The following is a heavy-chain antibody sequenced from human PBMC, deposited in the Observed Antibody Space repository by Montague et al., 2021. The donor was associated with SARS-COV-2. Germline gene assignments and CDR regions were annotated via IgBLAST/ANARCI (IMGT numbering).Heavy chain of an antibody. CDR2: IYYSGST. CDR3: ARHKYDYVWGTSSGFFDY. V-gene: IGHV4-59*08. J-gene: IGHJ4*02. CDR1: GGSISSYY. D-gene: IGHD3-16*01. Sequence: SKTLSLTCTVSGGSISSYYWSWIRQPPGKGLEWIGYIYYSGSTNYNPSLKSRVTISVDTSKNQFSLKLSSVTAADTAVYYCARHKYDYVWGTSSGFFDYWGQGTLVTVSS.